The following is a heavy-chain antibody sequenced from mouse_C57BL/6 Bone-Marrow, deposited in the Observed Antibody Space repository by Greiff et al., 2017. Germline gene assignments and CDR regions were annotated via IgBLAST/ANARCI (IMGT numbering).Heavy chain of an antibody. CDR1: GFTFSSYA. J-gene: IGHJ4*01. CDR3: AREGYDYDALYAMDY. Sequence: EVKLVESGGGLVKPGGSLKLSCAASGFTFSSYAMSWVRQTPEKRLEWVATISDGGSYTYYPDNVKGRFTISRDNAKNNLYLQMSHLKSEDTAMYYCAREGYDYDALYAMDYWGQGTSVTVSS. V-gene: IGHV5-4*01. D-gene: IGHD2-4*01. CDR2: ISDGGSYT.